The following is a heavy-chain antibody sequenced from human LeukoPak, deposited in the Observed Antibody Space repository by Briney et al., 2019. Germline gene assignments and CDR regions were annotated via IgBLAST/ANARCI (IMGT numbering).Heavy chain of an antibody. D-gene: IGHD1-26*01. CDR2: IYPGDSDT. CDR3: ASRSGVGAIDAFDI. J-gene: IGHJ3*02. V-gene: IGHV5-51*01. CDR1: GCSFTSYW. Sequence: GESLKISCKGSGCSFTSYWIGWVRQMPGKGLEWMGIIYPGDSDTIYSPSFQGQVTISADKSITTAYLQWSSLKASDNAMYYCASRSGVGAIDAFDIWGQGTMVTVSS.